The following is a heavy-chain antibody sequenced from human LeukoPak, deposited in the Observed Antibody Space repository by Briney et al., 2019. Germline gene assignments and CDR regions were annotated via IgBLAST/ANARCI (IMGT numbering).Heavy chain of an antibody. CDR3: ARAGDSSGYCDS. CDR2: INHSGST. D-gene: IGHD3-22*01. Sequence: SETLSLTCTVYGGSFSGYYWSWIRQPPGKGLEWIGEINHSGSTNYSPSLKSRVTISVDTSKNQFSLKLSSVTAADTAVYYCARAGDSSGYCDSWGQGTLVTVSS. J-gene: IGHJ4*02. V-gene: IGHV4-34*01. CDR1: GGSFSGYY.